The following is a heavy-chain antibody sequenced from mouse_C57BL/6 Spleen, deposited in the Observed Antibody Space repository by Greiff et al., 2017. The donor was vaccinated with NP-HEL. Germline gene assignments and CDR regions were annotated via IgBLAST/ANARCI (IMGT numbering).Heavy chain of an antibody. J-gene: IGHJ2*01. D-gene: IGHD1-1*01. V-gene: IGHV1-69*01. CDR3: ARKGTTVADY. Sequence: QVQLQQPGAELVMPGASVKLSCKASGYTFTSYWMHWVKQRPGQGLEWIGEIDPSDSYTNYNQKFKGKSTLTVDKSSSTAYMQLSSLTSEDSAVYYCARKGTTVADYWGQGTTLTVSS. CDR2: IDPSDSYT. CDR1: GYTFTSYW.